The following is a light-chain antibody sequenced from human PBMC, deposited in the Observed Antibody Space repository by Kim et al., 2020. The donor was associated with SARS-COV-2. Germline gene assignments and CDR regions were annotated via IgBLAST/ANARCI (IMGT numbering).Light chain of an antibody. CDR3: CSYAGSSTYVV. V-gene: IGLV2-23*02. CDR2: EVS. CDR1: SSDVGSYHL. J-gene: IGLJ2*01. Sequence: QSITISCTGTSSDVGSYHLVSWYQQHPGKAPKLMIYEVSKRPSGVSNRFSGSKSGNTASLTISGLQAEDEADYYCCSYAGSSTYVVFGGGTQLTVL.